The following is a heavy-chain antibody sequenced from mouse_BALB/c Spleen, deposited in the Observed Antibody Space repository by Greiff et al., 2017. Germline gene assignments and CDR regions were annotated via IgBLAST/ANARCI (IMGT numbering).Heavy chain of an antibody. CDR2: IWAGGST. CDR1: GFSLTSYG. J-gene: IGHJ2*01. V-gene: IGHV2-9*02. CDR3: ARDLGTGLYFDY. D-gene: IGHD4-1*01. Sequence: VKVVESGPGLVAPSQSLSITCTVSGFSLTSYGVHWVRQPPGKGLEWLGVIWAGGSTNYNSALMSRLSISKDNSKSQVFLKMNSLQTDDTAMYYCARDLGTGLYFDYWGQGTTLTVSS.